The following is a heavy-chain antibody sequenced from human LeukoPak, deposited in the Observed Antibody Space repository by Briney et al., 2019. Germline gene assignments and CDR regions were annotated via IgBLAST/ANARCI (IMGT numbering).Heavy chain of an antibody. Sequence: PSETLSLTCAVYGGSFSGYYWSWIRQPPGKGLEWIGEINHSGSTNYNPSLKSRVTISVDTSKNQFSLKLSSVTAADTAVYYCARLSRHDDAFDIWGQGTMVTVSS. CDR2: INHSGST. CDR1: GGSFSGYY. CDR3: ARLSRHDDAFDI. J-gene: IGHJ3*02. V-gene: IGHV4-34*01.